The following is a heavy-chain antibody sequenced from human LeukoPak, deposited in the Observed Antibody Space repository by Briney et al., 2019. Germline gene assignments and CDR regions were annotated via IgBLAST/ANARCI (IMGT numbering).Heavy chain of an antibody. D-gene: IGHD2-2*02. CDR3: AKEDVVVPAAIDAFDI. Sequence: GWSLRLSCAASGFTFSSYGMHWVRQAPGKGLEWVAVISYDGSNKYYADSVKGRFTISRDNSKNTLYLQMNSLRAEDTAVYYCAKEDVVVPAAIDAFDIWGQGTMVTVSS. J-gene: IGHJ3*02. CDR2: ISYDGSNK. CDR1: GFTFSSYG. V-gene: IGHV3-30*18.